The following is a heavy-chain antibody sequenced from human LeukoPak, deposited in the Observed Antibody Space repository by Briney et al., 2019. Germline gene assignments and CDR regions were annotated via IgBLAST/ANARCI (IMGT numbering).Heavy chain of an antibody. Sequence: PSETLSLTCTVSSDSISKNHVFWAWLRQPPGKGLEWLGSVSYFGSSNYNPSFKSRATVSVNTSKNQFSLKLSSVTAADTAVYYCGGWRRESIFSYIGFDYWGQGILVTVSS. CDR3: GGWRRESIFSYIGFDY. CDR2: VSYFGSS. V-gene: IGHV4-39*01. J-gene: IGHJ4*02. D-gene: IGHD2-15*01. CDR1: SDSISKNHVF.